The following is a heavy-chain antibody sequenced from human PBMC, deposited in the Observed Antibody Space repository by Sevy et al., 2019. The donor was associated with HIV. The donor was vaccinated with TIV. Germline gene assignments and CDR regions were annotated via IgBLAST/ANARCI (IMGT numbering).Heavy chain of an antibody. CDR2: IIPVFGSA. Sequence: ASVKVSCKASGDTFGNYAIAWVRQAPGQGLEWMGGIIPVFGSANSAQKFQDRVTITADVSTSTAYMELRSLRSEDTAVYYCARSNADGYNYSYYDGMDVWGQGTTVTVSS. V-gene: IGHV1-69*13. CDR3: ARSNADGYNYSYYDGMDV. D-gene: IGHD1-1*01. CDR1: GDTFGNYA. J-gene: IGHJ6*02.